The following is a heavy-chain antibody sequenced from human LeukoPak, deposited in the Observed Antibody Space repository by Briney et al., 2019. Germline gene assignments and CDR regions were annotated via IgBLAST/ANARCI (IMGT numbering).Heavy chain of an antibody. Sequence: GGSLRLSCTASGFTFGDYAMSWFRQAPGKGLEWVGFIRSKAYGGTTEYAASVKGRFTISRDDSKSIAYLQMNSLKPEDTAVYYCAKVHSYGWLHNFDYWGQGTLVTVSS. V-gene: IGHV3-49*03. CDR1: GFTFGDYA. J-gene: IGHJ4*02. D-gene: IGHD5-24*01. CDR2: IRSKAYGGTT. CDR3: AKVHSYGWLHNFDY.